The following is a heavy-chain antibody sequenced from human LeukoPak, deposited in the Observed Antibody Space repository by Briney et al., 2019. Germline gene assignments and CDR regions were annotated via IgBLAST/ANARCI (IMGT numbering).Heavy chain of an antibody. Sequence: GGSLRLSCAASGFTFSSYAMHWVRQAPGKGLEWVAVISYDGSNKYYADSVKGRFTISRDNSKNTLYLQMNSLRAEDTAVYYCARDTVGATSGYWGQGTLVTVSS. D-gene: IGHD1-26*01. V-gene: IGHV3-30*04. CDR3: ARDTVGATSGY. CDR2: ISYDGSNK. J-gene: IGHJ4*02. CDR1: GFTFSSYA.